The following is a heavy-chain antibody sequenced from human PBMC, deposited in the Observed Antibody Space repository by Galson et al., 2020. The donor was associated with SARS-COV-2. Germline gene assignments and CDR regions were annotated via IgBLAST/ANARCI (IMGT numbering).Heavy chain of an antibody. V-gene: IGHV4-59*01. Sequence: SETLSLTCTVSGGSISSYYWSWIRQPPGKGLEWIGYIYYSGSTNYNPSLKSRVTISVDTSKNQFSLKLSSVTAADTAVYYCAKGIYSSGWDDLGYYYYMDVWGKGTTVTVSS. CDR1: GGSISSYY. CDR2: IYYSGST. J-gene: IGHJ6*03. CDR3: AKGIYSSGWDDLGYYYYMDV. D-gene: IGHD6-19*01.